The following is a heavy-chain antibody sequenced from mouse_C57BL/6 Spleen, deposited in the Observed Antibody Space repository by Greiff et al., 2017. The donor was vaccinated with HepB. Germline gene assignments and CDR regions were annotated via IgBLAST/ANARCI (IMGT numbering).Heavy chain of an antibody. Sequence: QVQLQQPGAELVKPGASVKLSCKASGYTFTSYWMQWVKQRPGQGLEWIGEIDPSDSYTNYNQKFKGKATLTVDTSSSTAYMQLSSLTSEDSAVYYCVRTMVTRAWFAYWGQGTLVTVSA. D-gene: IGHD2-2*01. CDR2: IDPSDSYT. J-gene: IGHJ3*01. CDR1: GYTFTSYW. CDR3: VRTMVTRAWFAY. V-gene: IGHV1-50*01.